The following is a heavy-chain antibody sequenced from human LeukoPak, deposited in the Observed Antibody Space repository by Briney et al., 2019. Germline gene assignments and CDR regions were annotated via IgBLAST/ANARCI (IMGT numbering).Heavy chain of an antibody. J-gene: IGHJ6*03. CDR2: ISGSGGST. D-gene: IGHD3-22*01. Sequence: GGTLRLSCAASGFTFSSYGMSWVRQAPGKGLEWVSAISGSGGSTYYADSVKGRFTISRDNSKNTLYLQMNSLRAEDTAVYYCAREGIYYDSSGHYGCYMDVWGKGTTVTVSS. CDR3: AREGIYYDSSGHYGCYMDV. V-gene: IGHV3-23*01. CDR1: GFTFSSYG.